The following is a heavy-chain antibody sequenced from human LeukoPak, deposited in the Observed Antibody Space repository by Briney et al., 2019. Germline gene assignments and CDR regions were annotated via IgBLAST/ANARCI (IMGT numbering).Heavy chain of an antibody. CDR3: ARLWDSSSSLDY. V-gene: IGHV4-4*09. J-gene: IGHJ4*02. Sequence: SETLSLTCTVSGGSIRSYYWTWIRQPPGKGLGLEWIGYIYSSGGTNYNPSLKSRVTISIDTSKNQVSLKLSSVTAADTAVYYCARLWDSSSSLDYWGQGTLVTVSS. D-gene: IGHD6-6*01. CDR1: GGSIRSYY. CDR2: IYSSGGT.